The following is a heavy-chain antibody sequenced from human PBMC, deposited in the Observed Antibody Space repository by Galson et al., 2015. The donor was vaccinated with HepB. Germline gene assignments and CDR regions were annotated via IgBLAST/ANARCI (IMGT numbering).Heavy chain of an antibody. CDR2: IKSKTDGGTT. CDR3: TTVMDPLTMIVVAHDY. D-gene: IGHD3-22*01. J-gene: IGHJ4*02. V-gene: IGHV3-15*01. Sequence: SLRLSCAASGFTFSNAWMSWVRQAPGKGLEWVGRIKSKTDGGTTDYAAPVKGRFTISRDDSKNTLYLQMNSLETEDTAVYYCTTVMDPLTMIVVAHDYWGQGTLVTVSS. CDR1: GFTFSNAW.